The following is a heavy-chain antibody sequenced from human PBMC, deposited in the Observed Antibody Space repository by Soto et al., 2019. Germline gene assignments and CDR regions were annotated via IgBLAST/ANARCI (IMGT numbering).Heavy chain of an antibody. D-gene: IGHD3-22*01. CDR2: INHSGTT. CDR1: GGSLCGYS. CDR3: ARTYDDSGPNSGGYGFDI. V-gene: IGHV4-34*01. J-gene: IGHJ3*02. Sequence: PSETLSLNRAVCGGSLCGYSWTWFRQPPGTGLEWIGEINHSGTTNYNPSLKSRTTISVDTSKNQFSLKLNSVTAADTAVYYCARTYDDSGPNSGGYGFDIWGQGTMVTVSS.